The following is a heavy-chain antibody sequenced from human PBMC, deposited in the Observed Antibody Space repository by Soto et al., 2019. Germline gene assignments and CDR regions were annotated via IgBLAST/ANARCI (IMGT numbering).Heavy chain of an antibody. Sequence: QVQLQESGPGLVKPSQTLSLTCTVSGGSISSGGYYWSWIRQHPGKGLEWIGYIYYSGSTYYNPSLKSRVTITVDTSKNPFSLKLSSVTAADTAVYYCARELANWGGLWGWFDPWGKGTLVTVSS. CDR1: GGSISSGGYY. J-gene: IGHJ5*02. D-gene: IGHD2-21*01. V-gene: IGHV4-31*03. CDR3: ARELANWGGLWGWFDP. CDR2: IYYSGST.